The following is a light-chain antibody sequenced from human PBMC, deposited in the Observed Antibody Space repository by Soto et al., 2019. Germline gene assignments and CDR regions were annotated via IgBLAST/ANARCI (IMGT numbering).Light chain of an antibody. CDR2: KAS. V-gene: IGKV1-5*03. CDR3: QQYNSYSPT. Sequence: DIQMTQSPSSLSASVGDRVTVTCHASQDITNYLNWYQQKPGKAPKLLIHKASSLQSGVPSRFSGSGSGTDFTLTISSLHPDDFATYYCQQYNSYSPTFGQGTKVDIK. J-gene: IGKJ1*01. CDR1: QDITNY.